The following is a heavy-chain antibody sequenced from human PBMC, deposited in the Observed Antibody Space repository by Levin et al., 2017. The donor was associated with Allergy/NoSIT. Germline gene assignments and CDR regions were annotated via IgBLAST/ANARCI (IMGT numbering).Heavy chain of an antibody. J-gene: IGHJ4*02. Sequence: LSLTCKVSGGSISSGSSYWSWIRQPAAKGLEWIGRIYSSGSANYNPSLKSRVTISVDTSKNQFSLKLSSVTAADTAVYYCARAEVGSEHWGQGTLVTVSS. D-gene: IGHD3-10*01. CDR3: ARAEVGSEH. CDR1: GGSISSGSSY. V-gene: IGHV4-61*02. CDR2: IYSSGSA.